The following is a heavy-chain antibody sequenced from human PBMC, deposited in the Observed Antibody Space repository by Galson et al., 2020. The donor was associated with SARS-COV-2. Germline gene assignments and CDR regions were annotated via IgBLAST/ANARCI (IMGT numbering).Heavy chain of an antibody. CDR1: GFTFSSYA. CDR3: ARDRLLDCSSSSCYNYGMDV. CDR2: ISYDGSHK. J-gene: IGHJ6*02. Sequence: GESLKIPCAASGFTFSSYAMHWVRQAPGKGLEWVAVISYDGSHKYYADSVKGRFTISRDNSKNTLYLQMNSLRAEDTAVYYCARDRLLDCSSSSCYNYGMDVWGQGTTVTVSS. D-gene: IGHD2-2*02. V-gene: IGHV3-30-3*01.